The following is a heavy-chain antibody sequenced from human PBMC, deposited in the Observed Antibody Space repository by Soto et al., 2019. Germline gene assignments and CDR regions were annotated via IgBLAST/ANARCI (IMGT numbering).Heavy chain of an antibody. V-gene: IGHV1-69*09. CDR3: ARAVASGSYPFDY. Sequence: QVQLVQSGAEVKKPGASVKVSCKASGYTFTSYYMHWVRQAPGRGVEWMGRIIPILGIANYAQKFQGRVTITADKSTSTAYMELSSLRSEDTAVYYCARAVASGSYPFDYWGQGTLVTVSS. D-gene: IGHD1-26*01. J-gene: IGHJ4*02. CDR1: GYTFTSYY. CDR2: IIPILGIA.